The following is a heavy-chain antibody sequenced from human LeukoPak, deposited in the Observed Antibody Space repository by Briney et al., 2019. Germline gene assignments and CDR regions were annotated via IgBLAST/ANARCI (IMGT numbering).Heavy chain of an antibody. J-gene: IGHJ4*02. CDR1: GGSISSSSYF. CDR2: IYYSGST. D-gene: IGHD4-23*01. CDR3: ARRGNGGNYFDY. V-gene: IGHV4-39*01. Sequence: PSETLSLTCTVSGGSISSSSYFWGWIRQPPGKGLEWIGSIYYSGSTYYNPSLKSRVIISVDTYKKQFSLKLSSVTAADTAVYYCARRGNGGNYFDYWGQGTLVTVSS.